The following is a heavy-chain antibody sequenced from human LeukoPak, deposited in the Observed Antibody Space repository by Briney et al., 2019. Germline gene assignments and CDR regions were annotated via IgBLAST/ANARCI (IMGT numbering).Heavy chain of an antibody. CDR1: GFTFSSYA. Sequence: PGGSLRLSCAASGFTFSSYAMPWVRQAPGKGLEWVAVISYDGSNKYYADSVKGRFTISRDNAKNSLYLQMNSLRDEDTAVYYCAREYDFWSGWTRGYYYGMDVWGQGTTVTVSS. CDR2: ISYDGSNK. J-gene: IGHJ6*02. D-gene: IGHD3-3*01. V-gene: IGHV3-30-3*01. CDR3: AREYDFWSGWTRGYYYGMDV.